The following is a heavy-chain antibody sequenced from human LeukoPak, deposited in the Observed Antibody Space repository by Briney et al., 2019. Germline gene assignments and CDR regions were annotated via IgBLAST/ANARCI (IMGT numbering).Heavy chain of an antibody. CDR2: FDPEDGET. J-gene: IGHJ4*02. CDR3: ATGLEYQLLFYFDY. CDR1: GYTLTELS. D-gene: IGHD2-2*01. Sequence: ASVKVSCKVSGYTLTELSMHWVRQAPGKGLEWMGGFDPEDGETIYAQKFQGRVTMTEDTSTDTAYMELSSLRSEDAAVYYCATGLEYQLLFYFDYWGQGTLVTVSS. V-gene: IGHV1-24*01.